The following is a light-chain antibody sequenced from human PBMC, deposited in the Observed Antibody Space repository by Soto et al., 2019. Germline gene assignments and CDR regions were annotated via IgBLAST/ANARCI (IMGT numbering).Light chain of an antibody. V-gene: IGKV1-39*01. CDR2: GAL. Sequence: DIQMTQSPSSLSASVRDRVTITCRASQNIDKFLNWYQQKPGKAPKLLIYGALNLQSGVPSRFSGSGSGTDFTLTINNLQPEDFATYYCQQSYSSPYTFGQGTKLEIK. J-gene: IGKJ2*01. CDR3: QQSYSSPYT. CDR1: QNIDKF.